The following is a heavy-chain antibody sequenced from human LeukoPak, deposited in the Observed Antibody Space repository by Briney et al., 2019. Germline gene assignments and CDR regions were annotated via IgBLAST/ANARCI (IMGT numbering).Heavy chain of an antibody. CDR3: AITIAARQYYYYGMDV. CDR1: GGSLSSSSYY. V-gene: IGHV4-39*01. D-gene: IGHD6-6*01. J-gene: IGHJ6*02. Sequence: SETLSLTCTVSGGSLSSSSYYWGWIRQPPGKGLEWIGSIYYSGSTYYNPSLKSRVTISVDTSKNQFSLKLSSVTAADTAVYYCAITIAARQYYYYGMDVWGQGTTVTVSS. CDR2: IYYSGST.